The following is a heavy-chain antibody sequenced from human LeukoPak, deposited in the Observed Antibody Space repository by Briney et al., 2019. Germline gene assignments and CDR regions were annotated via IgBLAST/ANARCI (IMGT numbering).Heavy chain of an antibody. CDR1: GGTFSSYA. V-gene: IGHV1-69*01. J-gene: IGHJ4*02. CDR3: ARGGYSYGLDDY. D-gene: IGHD5-18*01. CDR2: IIPIFGTA. Sequence: SVKVSCKASGGTFSSYAISWVRQAPGQGLERMGGIIPIFGTANYAQKFQGRVTITADESTSTAYMELSGLRSEDTAVYYCARGGYSYGLDDYWGQGTLVTVSS.